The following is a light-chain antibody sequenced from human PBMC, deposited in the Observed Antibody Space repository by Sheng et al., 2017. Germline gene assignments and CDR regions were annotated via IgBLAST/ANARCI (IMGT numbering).Light chain of an antibody. Sequence: QSVLTQPPSVSGAPGQRVTISCAGSSSNIGANYDVHWYQRLPRTAPKLLIFGNNNRPSGVPDRFSGFKSGASAFLAINGLQAEDEADYYCQSYDGSLRDAAVFGAGTKVTVL. CDR2: GNN. J-gene: IGLJ1*01. CDR3: QSYDGSLRDAAV. V-gene: IGLV1-40*03. CDR1: SSNIGANYD.